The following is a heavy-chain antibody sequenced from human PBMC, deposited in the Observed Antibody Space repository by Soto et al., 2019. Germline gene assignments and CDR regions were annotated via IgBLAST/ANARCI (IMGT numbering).Heavy chain of an antibody. CDR2: ISSSSSTI. D-gene: IGHD3-9*01. V-gene: IGHV3-48*01. J-gene: IGHJ4*02. Sequence: GSLRLSCAASGFTFSSYSMNWVRQAPGKGLEWVSYISSSSSTIYYADSVKGRFTISRDNAKNSLYLQMNSLRAEDTAVYYCARDGDLRYFDWLLLKDYFDYWGQGTLVTVSS. CDR1: GFTFSSYS. CDR3: ARDGDLRYFDWLLLKDYFDY.